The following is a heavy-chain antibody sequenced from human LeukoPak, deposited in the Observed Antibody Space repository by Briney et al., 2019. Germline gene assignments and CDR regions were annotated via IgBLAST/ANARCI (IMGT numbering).Heavy chain of an antibody. CDR2: IYHSGST. Sequence: SGTLSLTCAVSGGSISSSNWWSWVRQPPGKGLGWIGEIYHSGSTNYNPSLKSRVTISVDKSKNQFSLKLSSVTAADTAVYYCARVTQILTGYYEGYYFDYWGQGTLVTVSS. CDR3: ARVTQILTGYYEGYYFDY. V-gene: IGHV4-4*02. D-gene: IGHD3-9*01. J-gene: IGHJ4*02. CDR1: GGSISSSNW.